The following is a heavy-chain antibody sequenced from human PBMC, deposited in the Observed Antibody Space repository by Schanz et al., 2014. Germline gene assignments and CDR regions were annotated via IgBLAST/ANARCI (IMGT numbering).Heavy chain of an antibody. CDR3: ARIGGSVFDY. Sequence: QVQLVDSGGGLVKSGGSLRLSCTASGFPFSDYFMAWIRQPPGRGPEWVSYIGNGGVTIYYADSVKGRFTISRDNSKNSLYLQMNSLRAEDTAVYYCARIGGSVFDYWAQGTLVTVSS. CDR1: GFPFSDYF. V-gene: IGHV3-11*01. J-gene: IGHJ4*02. CDR2: IGNGGVTI. D-gene: IGHD3-10*01.